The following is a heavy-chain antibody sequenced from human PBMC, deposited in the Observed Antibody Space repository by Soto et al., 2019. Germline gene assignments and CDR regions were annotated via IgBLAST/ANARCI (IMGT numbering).Heavy chain of an antibody. V-gene: IGHV3-30*18. D-gene: IGHD2-15*01. CDR1: GFSFKSHG. CDR2: ISYDGKDA. CDR3: AKAHRNGGSRVDY. J-gene: IGHJ4*02. Sequence: QVQLVESGGGVVQPGRSLRLSCAVSGFSFKSHGMHWVRQAPGKGLEWVAFISYDGKDANYADSVKGRFTISRDNSKDALYLQMGSLRGEDTAVYFCAKAHRNGGSRVDYWGQGTLVTVSS.